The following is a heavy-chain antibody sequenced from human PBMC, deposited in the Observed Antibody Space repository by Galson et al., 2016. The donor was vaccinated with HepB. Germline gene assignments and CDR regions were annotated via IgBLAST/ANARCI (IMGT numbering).Heavy chain of an antibody. D-gene: IGHD1-14*01. Sequence: SLRLSCAAAGFVFRDYYMSWIRQIPGKGLEWVSYISNSGGHIYYADSVKGRFTTSRDNANNLLYLQMNNLRAEDTAVYYCARLRTTGGWLRDYWGRGTLVTVSS. CDR1: GFVFRDYY. CDR3: ARLRTTGGWLRDY. J-gene: IGHJ4*02. V-gene: IGHV3-11*01. CDR2: ISNSGGHI.